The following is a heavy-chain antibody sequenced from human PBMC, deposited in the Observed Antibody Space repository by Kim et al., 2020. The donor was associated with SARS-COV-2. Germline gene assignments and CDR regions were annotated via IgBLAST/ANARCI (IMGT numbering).Heavy chain of an antibody. CDR3: AKDGAVAGTYFDY. V-gene: IGHV3-23*01. D-gene: IGHD6-19*01. J-gene: IGHJ4*02. Sequence: ADSVKGRFTISRDNSKNTLYLQMNSMRAEDTAVYYCAKDGAVAGTYFDYWGQGTLVTVSS.